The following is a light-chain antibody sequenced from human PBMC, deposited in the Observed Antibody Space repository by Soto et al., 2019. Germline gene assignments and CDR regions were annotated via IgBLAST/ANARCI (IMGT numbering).Light chain of an antibody. V-gene: IGLV1-40*01. CDR2: GNS. CDR1: SSNIGAGYD. CDR3: QSYDSSLSGSWV. Sequence: QSVLTQPPSVSGAPGQRVTISCTGSSSNIGAGYDVHWYQQLPGTAPKLLISGNSNRPSGVPDRFSGSKSGTSASLAITGLQAEDEADYYCQSYDSSLSGSWVFGGGTKLADL. J-gene: IGLJ3*02.